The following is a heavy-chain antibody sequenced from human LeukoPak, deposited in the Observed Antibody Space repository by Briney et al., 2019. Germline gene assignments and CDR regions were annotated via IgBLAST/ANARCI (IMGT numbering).Heavy chain of an antibody. V-gene: IGHV1-2*02. CDR2: INPNSGGT. CDR3: ARGGVAGFFSFIFDY. J-gene: IGHJ4*02. CDR1: GYTFTGYY. Sequence: GASVKVSCKASGYTFTGYYMHWVRQAPGQGLEWMGWINPNSGGTNYAQKFQGRVTMTRDTSISTAYMELSRLRSDDTAVYYCARGGVAGFFSFIFDYWGQGTLVTVSS. D-gene: IGHD6-19*01.